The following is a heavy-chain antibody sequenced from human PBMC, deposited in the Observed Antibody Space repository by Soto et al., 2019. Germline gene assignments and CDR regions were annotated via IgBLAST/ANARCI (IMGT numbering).Heavy chain of an antibody. CDR2: IKHDGSEK. J-gene: IGHJ6*02. D-gene: IGHD1-20*01. Sequence: EVQLVESGGGLVQPGGSLRLSCAASGFTFSAYWMSWVRQTSGKGLEWVANIKHDGSEKYYVDSVKGRLTISRDNAKNSLFLEMNSLRAEDTAVFYCAIITRGFSMDVWGQGTTVTVSS. CDR1: GFTFSAYW. V-gene: IGHV3-7*01. CDR3: AIITRGFSMDV.